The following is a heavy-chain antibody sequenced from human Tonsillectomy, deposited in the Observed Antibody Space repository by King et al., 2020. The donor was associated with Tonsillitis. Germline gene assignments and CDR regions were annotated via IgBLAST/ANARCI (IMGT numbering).Heavy chain of an antibody. D-gene: IGHD7-27*01. J-gene: IGHJ4*02. Sequence: VQLVESGGGLVQPGGSLRLSCAASGFPFGIHWMTWVRQTPEKGLEWVASIKDDGSEKYYVDSVKGRFIISRDNVTNALFLQMSRLRGDDTAVYYCARDNWGLTDYWGQGTLVTVSS. CDR1: GFPFGIHW. CDR2: IKDDGSEK. CDR3: ARDNWGLTDY. V-gene: IGHV3-7*03.